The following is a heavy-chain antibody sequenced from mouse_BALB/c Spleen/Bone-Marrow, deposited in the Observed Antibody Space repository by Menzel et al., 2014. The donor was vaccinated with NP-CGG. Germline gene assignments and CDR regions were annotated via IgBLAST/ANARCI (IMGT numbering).Heavy chain of an antibody. D-gene: IGHD2-3*01. Sequence: VQLQQSGGGLVQPGGSLKLSCAASGFDFRRYWMSWVRQAPGKRLEWIGEINPESSTINYTPSLKDKSIISRDNAKNTLYLQMSKVRSEDTALYYCARLGYYGYFVDWGQGTTLTVSS. CDR2: INPESSTI. V-gene: IGHV4-1*02. CDR1: GFDFRRYW. CDR3: ARLGYYGYFVD. J-gene: IGHJ2*01.